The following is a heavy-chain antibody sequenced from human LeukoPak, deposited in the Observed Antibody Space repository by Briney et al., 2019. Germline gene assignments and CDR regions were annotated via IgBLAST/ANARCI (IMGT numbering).Heavy chain of an antibody. Sequence: PSETLSLTCTVSGGSISSSSYYWGWIRQPPGKGLEWIGSTYYSGSAGSTYYNPSFKSRVTILIDTSKNQFSLKLSSVTAADTAVYYCARVPRGSGWYRGAGNWFDPWGQGTLVTVSS. CDR3: ARVPRGSGWYRGAGNWFDP. CDR2: TYYSGSAGST. V-gene: IGHV4-39*07. J-gene: IGHJ5*02. CDR1: GGSISSSSYY. D-gene: IGHD6-19*01.